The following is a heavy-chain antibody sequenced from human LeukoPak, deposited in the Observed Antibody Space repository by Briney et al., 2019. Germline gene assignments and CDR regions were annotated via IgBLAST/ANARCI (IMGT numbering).Heavy chain of an antibody. CDR2: IRSNSDGGTI. Sequence: GGSLRLSCATSGFTFSNACMNWVRQAPGKGLEWVGRIRSNSDGGTIDYAAPVKGRFTISRDDSKNTLYLQMNSLKTEDTAVYYCTTVGSGSYEDYWGQGTLVTVSS. J-gene: IGHJ4*02. V-gene: IGHV3-15*07. CDR3: TTVGSGSYEDY. CDR1: GFTFSNAC. D-gene: IGHD1-26*01.